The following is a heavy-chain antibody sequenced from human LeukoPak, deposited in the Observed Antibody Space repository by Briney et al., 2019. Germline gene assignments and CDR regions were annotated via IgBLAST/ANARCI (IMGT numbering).Heavy chain of an antibody. Sequence: PSETLSLTCTVSGGSISRYYWSWIRQPPGKGLEWIGYIYYSGSTNYNPSLKSRVTISVDTSKNQFSLKLSSVTAADTAVYYCARLRGQQLAPDYYYYYGMDVWRKGTTVTVSS. V-gene: IGHV4-59*01. CDR2: IYYSGST. CDR3: ARLRGQQLAPDYYYYYGMDV. CDR1: GGSISRYY. D-gene: IGHD6-13*01. J-gene: IGHJ6*04.